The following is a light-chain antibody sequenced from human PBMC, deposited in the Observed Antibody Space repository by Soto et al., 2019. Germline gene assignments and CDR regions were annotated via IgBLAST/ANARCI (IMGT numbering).Light chain of an antibody. V-gene: IGKV3-20*01. CDR2: GAS. J-gene: IGKJ1*01. CDR1: QSVSSY. Sequence: EIVLTQSPATLSLSPGERATLSCRASQSVSSYLAWYQQKPGQAPRLLIYGASSRATGIPDRFSGSGSGTDFSLTISRLEPEDFAVYYCQHYGRSPPWTFGQGTKVDIK. CDR3: QHYGRSPPWT.